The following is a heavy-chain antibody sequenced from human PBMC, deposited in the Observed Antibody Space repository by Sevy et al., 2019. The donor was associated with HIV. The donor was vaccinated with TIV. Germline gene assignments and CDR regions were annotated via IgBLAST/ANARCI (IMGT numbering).Heavy chain of an antibody. D-gene: IGHD6-6*01. V-gene: IGHV3-7*01. CDR2: IKQEGSGK. J-gene: IGHJ3*02. Sequence: GGSLRLSCAASGFTFSTYWMNWVRQAPGKGLEWVANIKQEGSGKNYVDSVKGRFTISRDNARNSLFLELNSLKVEDTAVYYCATDLFSSSSADVFDIWGQGTMVTVSS. CDR3: ATDLFSSSSADVFDI. CDR1: GFTFSTYW.